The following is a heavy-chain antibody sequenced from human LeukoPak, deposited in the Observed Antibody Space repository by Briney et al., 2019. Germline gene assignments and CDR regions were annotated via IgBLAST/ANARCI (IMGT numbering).Heavy chain of an antibody. V-gene: IGHV4-39*07. CDR2: IYYSGST. CDR1: GGSISSGSYY. D-gene: IGHD6-19*01. CDR3: ARNAYNSLTRFDY. J-gene: IGHJ4*02. Sequence: SETLSLTCTVSGGSISSGSYYWSWIRQPPGKGLEWIGTIYYSGSTYYNPSLKSRVTISVDTSKNQFSLKLSSVTAADTAVYYCARNAYNSLTRFDYWGQGTLVTVSS.